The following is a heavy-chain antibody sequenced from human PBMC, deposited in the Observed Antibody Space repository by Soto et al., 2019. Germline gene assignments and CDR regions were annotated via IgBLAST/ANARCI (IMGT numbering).Heavy chain of an antibody. V-gene: IGHV4-30-4*01. D-gene: IGHD5-12*01. CDR3: ARGERWLQSDFDY. CDR2: IYYGGST. CDR1: GGSISSGDYY. J-gene: IGHJ4*02. Sequence: SETLSLTCTVSGGSISSGDYYWSWIRQPPGKGLEWIGYIYYGGSTYYNPSLKSRVTISVDTSKNQFSLKLSSVTAADTAVYYCARGERWLQSDFDYWGQGTLVTVSS.